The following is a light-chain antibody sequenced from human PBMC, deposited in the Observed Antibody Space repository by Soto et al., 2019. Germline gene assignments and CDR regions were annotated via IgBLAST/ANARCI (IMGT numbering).Light chain of an antibody. J-gene: IGKJ1*01. Sequence: EIVFTQSPATLSLSPGERATLSCRASQSVSSNLAWYQQKPGQAPRLLIYGASTRATGIPARFSGSGSGTECTLTISSLQSEDFAVYYCQQYNNWPRTFGQGTKVDI. CDR2: GAS. CDR3: QQYNNWPRT. V-gene: IGKV3-15*01. CDR1: QSVSSN.